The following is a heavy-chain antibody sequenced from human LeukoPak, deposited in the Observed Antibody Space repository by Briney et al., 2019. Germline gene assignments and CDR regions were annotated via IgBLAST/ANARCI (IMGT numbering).Heavy chain of an antibody. CDR1: GFTFSSYG. Sequence: GGSLRLSCAASGFTFSSYGMSWVRQAPGKGLEWVSAISGSGGSTYYADSVKGRFTISRDNAKNTLYLQMNSLRAEDTAVYYCARGRYSYGYAEETDFDYWGQGTLVTVSS. J-gene: IGHJ4*02. CDR3: ARGRYSYGYAEETDFDY. D-gene: IGHD5-18*01. CDR2: ISGSGGST. V-gene: IGHV3-23*01.